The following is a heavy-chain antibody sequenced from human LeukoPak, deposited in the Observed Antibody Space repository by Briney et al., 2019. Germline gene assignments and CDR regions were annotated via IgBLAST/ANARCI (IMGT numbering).Heavy chain of an antibody. V-gene: IGHV4-31*03. D-gene: IGHD3-10*01. CDR2: IYYSGST. CDR1: GGSISSGGYY. Sequence: SQTLSLTCTVSGGSISSGGYYWSWIRQHPGKGLEWIGYIYYSGSTYYNPSLKSRVTISVVTSKNQFSLKLSSVTAADTAVYYCARVRYGSGTLNFDYWGQGTLVTVSS. CDR3: ARVRYGSGTLNFDY. J-gene: IGHJ4*02.